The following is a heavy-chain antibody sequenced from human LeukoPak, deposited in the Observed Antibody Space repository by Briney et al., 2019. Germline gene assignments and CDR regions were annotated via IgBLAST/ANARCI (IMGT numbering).Heavy chain of an antibody. CDR1: GYTFTGYY. Sequence: ASVKVSCKASGYTFTGYYMHWVRQAPGQGLEWMGRINPNSGGTNYAQKFQGRVTMTRDTSISTAYMELSRLRSDDTAVYYCAREFYYDRSGSDAFDIWGQGTMVTVSS. J-gene: IGHJ3*02. V-gene: IGHV1-2*06. D-gene: IGHD3-22*01. CDR2: INPNSGGT. CDR3: AREFYYDRSGSDAFDI.